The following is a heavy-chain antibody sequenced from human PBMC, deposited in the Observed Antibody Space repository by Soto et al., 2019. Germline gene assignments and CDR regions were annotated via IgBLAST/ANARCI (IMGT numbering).Heavy chain of an antibody. D-gene: IGHD5-12*01. Sequence: SETLSLTCAVYGGSFSGYYWSWVRPPAGKGLEWIGRIFSSGSTSFNPSLESRVAMSVDTSKNHFSLNLSSVTAADMAVYYCAREGSYSAYNFAHGIQLWSFDFWGQGALVTVSS. J-gene: IGHJ4*02. CDR1: GGSFSGYY. V-gene: IGHV4-4*07. CDR2: IFSSGST. CDR3: AREGSYSAYNFAHGIQLWSFDF.